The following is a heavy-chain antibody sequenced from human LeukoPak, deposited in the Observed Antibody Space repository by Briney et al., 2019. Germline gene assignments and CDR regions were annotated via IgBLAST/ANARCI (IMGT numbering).Heavy chain of an antibody. D-gene: IGHD6-6*01. CDR3: AKAIHSSSSGVVDY. CDR2: IRYDGSNK. Sequence: PGGSLRLSCAASGFIFSNYAMHWVRQAPGKGLEWVTFIRYDGSNKYYAESVKGRFTISRDNSKNTLYLQMNSLRDEDTAVYYCAKAIHSSSSGVVDYWGQGTLVTVSS. CDR1: GFIFSNYA. V-gene: IGHV3-30*02. J-gene: IGHJ4*02.